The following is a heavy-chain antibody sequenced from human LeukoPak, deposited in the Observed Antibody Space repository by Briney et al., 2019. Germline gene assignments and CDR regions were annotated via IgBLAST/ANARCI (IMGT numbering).Heavy chain of an antibody. J-gene: IGHJ4*02. Sequence: ASVKVSCKVSGYTLTELSMHWVRQAPGKGLEWMGWISAYNGNTNYAQKLQGRVTMTTDTSTSTAYMELRSLRSDDTAVYYCARDRGITMVRGPLGFVDYWGQGTLVTVSS. V-gene: IGHV1-18*01. CDR2: ISAYNGNT. CDR3: ARDRGITMVRGPLGFVDY. D-gene: IGHD3-10*01. CDR1: GYTLTELS.